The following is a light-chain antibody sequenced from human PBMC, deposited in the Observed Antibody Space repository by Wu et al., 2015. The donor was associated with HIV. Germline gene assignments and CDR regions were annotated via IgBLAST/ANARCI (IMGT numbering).Light chain of an antibody. Sequence: VGDRVTITCGQVRHYQFLVLVSAEPGKPPKVLIYAASTLQSGVPSRFSGSGSGTDFTLTISSLQPEDVATYYCQKYNTAPWTFGQGTKVEMK. CDR1: RHYQF. CDR3: QKYNTAPWT. V-gene: IGKV1-27*01. J-gene: IGKJ1*01. CDR2: AAS.